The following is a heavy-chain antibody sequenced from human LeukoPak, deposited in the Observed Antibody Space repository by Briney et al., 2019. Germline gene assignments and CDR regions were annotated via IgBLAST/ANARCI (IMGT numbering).Heavy chain of an antibody. CDR2: IYTSGST. D-gene: IGHD3-22*01. V-gene: IGHV4-4*07. J-gene: IGHJ4*02. CDR1: GGSISSYY. CDR3: ARGHDSSGYPYYFDY. Sequence: SETLSLTCTVSGGSISSYYWRWIRQPAGKGLEWIGRIYTSGSTNYNPSLKSRVTMSVDTSKNQFSLKLSSVTAADTAVYYCARGHDSSGYPYYFDYWGQGTLVTVSS.